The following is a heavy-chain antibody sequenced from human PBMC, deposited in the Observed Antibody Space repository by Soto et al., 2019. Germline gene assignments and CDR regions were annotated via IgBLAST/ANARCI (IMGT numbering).Heavy chain of an antibody. J-gene: IGHJ4*02. V-gene: IGHV1-2*02. CDR3: ASAAVTGTAGLDF. CDR1: GYTFSGFY. CDR2: INPNSGGT. Sequence: ASVKVSCKSSGYTFSGFYMHWVRQAPGQGLEWMGWINPNSGGTKSAEKFQGRVTMTRDTSISTAYMELSRLTSDDTAVYYCASAAVTGTAGLDFWGQGTQVTVSS. D-gene: IGHD6-19*01.